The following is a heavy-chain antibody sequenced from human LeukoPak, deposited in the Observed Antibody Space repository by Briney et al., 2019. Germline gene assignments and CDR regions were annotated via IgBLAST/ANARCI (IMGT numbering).Heavy chain of an antibody. CDR3: ARVSPGGYGYYYYGMDV. J-gene: IGHJ6*02. CDR1: GGSTSSSSYY. D-gene: IGHD5-12*01. CDR2: IYYSGST. V-gene: IGHV4-39*07. Sequence: PSETLSLTCTVSGGSTSSSSYYWGWIRQPPGKGLEWIGSIYYSGSTYYNPSLKSRVTISVDTSKNQFSLKLSSVTAADTAVYYCARVSPGGYGYYYYGMDVWGQGTMVTVSS.